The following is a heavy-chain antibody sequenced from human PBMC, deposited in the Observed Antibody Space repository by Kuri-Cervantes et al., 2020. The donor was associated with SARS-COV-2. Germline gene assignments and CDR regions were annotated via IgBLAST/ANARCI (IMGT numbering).Heavy chain of an antibody. V-gene: IGHV3-7*03. Sequence: GGSLRLSCVASGFTFSDYWMSWVRQAPGQGLGWVANIKQDGSEKYYVDSVKGRFTISRDNAKNSLYLQMNSLRAEDTAVYYCAREGSGSGDAFDIWGQGTMGHRLL. J-gene: IGHJ3*02. CDR2: IKQDGSEK. CDR3: AREGSGSGDAFDI. D-gene: IGHD3-10*01. CDR1: GFTFSDYW.